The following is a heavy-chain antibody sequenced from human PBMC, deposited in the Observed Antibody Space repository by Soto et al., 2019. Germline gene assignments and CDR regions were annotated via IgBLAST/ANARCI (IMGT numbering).Heavy chain of an antibody. D-gene: IGHD3-9*01. Sequence: GASVKVSCKASGYTFTGYYIHWVRQAPGQGLEWMGWINPNSGGTNYAQKFQGWITMTRDTSISTAYMELSRLRSDDTAVYYCAREVREYYDILTGYYDYWGQGTLVTVSS. CDR1: GYTFTGYY. CDR3: AREVREYYDILTGYYDY. V-gene: IGHV1-2*04. J-gene: IGHJ4*02. CDR2: INPNSGGT.